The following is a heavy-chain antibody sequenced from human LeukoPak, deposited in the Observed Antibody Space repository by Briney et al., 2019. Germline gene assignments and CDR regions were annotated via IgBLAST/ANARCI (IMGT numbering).Heavy chain of an antibody. J-gene: IGHJ4*02. V-gene: IGHV4-59*01. CDR1: GGSISSYY. Sequence: PSETLSLTCTVSGGSISSYYWSWIRQPPGKGLEWIGYIYYSGSTNYNPSLKSRVTISVDTSKNQFSLKLSSVTAADTAVCYCARVPGRSSSADYWGQGTLVTVSS. CDR3: ARVPGRSSSADY. D-gene: IGHD6-6*01. CDR2: IYYSGST.